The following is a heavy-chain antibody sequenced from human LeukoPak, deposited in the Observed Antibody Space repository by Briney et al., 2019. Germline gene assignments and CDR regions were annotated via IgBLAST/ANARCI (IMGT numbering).Heavy chain of an antibody. V-gene: IGHV4-59*01. CDR2: IYYSGST. CDR3: ARGGRSYYDILTGYFDC. CDR1: GGSISSYY. D-gene: IGHD3-9*01. Sequence: SETLSLTCTVSGGSISSYYWSWIRQPPGKGLEWIGYIYYSGSTNYNPSLKSRVTISVDTSKNQFSLKLSSVTAADTAVYYCARGGRSYYDILTGYFDCWGQGTLVTVSS. J-gene: IGHJ4*02.